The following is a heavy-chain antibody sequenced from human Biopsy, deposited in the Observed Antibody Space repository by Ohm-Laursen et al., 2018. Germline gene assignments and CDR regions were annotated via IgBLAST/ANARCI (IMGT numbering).Heavy chain of an antibody. CDR3: AKVHDSGYYYYSMDV. J-gene: IGHJ6*02. V-gene: IGHV3-21*06. Sequence: SLRLSCSASGFSVSSYDMNWVRQAPGKGLEWISYISETSSHIYDADSVRGRFTISRDNSKNMVYLQMGSLTVEDTAVYYCAKVHDSGYYYYSMDVWGQETTVTVSS. D-gene: IGHD3-16*01. CDR2: ISETSSHI. CDR1: GFSVSSYD.